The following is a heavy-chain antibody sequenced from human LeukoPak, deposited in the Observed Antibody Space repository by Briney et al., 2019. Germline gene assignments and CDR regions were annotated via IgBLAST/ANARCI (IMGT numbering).Heavy chain of an antibody. V-gene: IGHV3-53*01. D-gene: IGHD2-2*01. CDR2: IYSGGST. CDR3: ARGPSRDKYFDY. J-gene: IGHJ4*02. Sequence: GGSLRLSCAASGFTVSSNYMSWVRQAPGKGLEWVSVIYSGGSTYYVDSVKGRFTISRDNSKNTLYLQMNSLRAEDTAVYYCARGPSRDKYFDYWGQGTLVTVSS. CDR1: GFTVSSNY.